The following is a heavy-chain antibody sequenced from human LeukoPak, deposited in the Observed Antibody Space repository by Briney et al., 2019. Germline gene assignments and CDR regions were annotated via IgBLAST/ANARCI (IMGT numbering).Heavy chain of an antibody. Sequence: VASVKVSCKASGYTFTGYYMHWVRQAPGQGLEWMGWINPNSSGTNYAQKLQGRVTMTTDTSTSTAYMELRSLRSDDTAVYYCARGPPLYSSGWYFDYWGQGTLVTVSS. CDR1: GYTFTGYY. CDR2: INPNSSGT. J-gene: IGHJ4*02. D-gene: IGHD6-19*01. CDR3: ARGPPLYSSGWYFDY. V-gene: IGHV1-2*02.